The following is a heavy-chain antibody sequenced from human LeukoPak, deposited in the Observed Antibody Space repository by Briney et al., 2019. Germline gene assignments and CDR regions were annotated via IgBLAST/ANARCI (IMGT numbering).Heavy chain of an antibody. CDR3: ARTFRGIDY. CDR1: GFTFSTYA. CDR2: ISSGGSTI. J-gene: IGHJ4*02. V-gene: IGHV3-48*03. Sequence: PGGSLRLSCAASGFTFSTYAMNWVRQAPGTGLEWVSYISSGGSTIYYADSVKGRFTISRDNSKNSLYLQMNSLRAEDTAVYYCARTFRGIDYWGQGTLVTVSS. D-gene: IGHD3-10*01.